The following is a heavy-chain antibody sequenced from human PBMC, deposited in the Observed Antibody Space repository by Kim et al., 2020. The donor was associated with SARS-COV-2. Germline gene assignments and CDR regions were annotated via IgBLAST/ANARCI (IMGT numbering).Heavy chain of an antibody. Sequence: YNPSLKSRVTISVDTSKNQFSLKLSSVTAADTAVYYCARGIYSYGSYFDYWGQGTLVTVSS. J-gene: IGHJ4*02. D-gene: IGHD5-18*01. CDR3: ARGIYSYGSYFDY. V-gene: IGHV4-34*01.